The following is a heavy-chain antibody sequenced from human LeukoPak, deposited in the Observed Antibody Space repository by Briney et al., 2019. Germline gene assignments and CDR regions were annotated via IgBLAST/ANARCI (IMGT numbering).Heavy chain of an antibody. D-gene: IGHD3-9*01. CDR3: ARGLVLRYFDWRTGSDY. V-gene: IGHV4-59*01. CDR1: GGSISSYY. CDR2: IYYSGST. J-gene: IGHJ4*02. Sequence: SETLSLTCTVSGGSISSYYWSWIRQPPGKGLEWIGYIYYSGSTNYNPSLKSRVTISVDTSKNQFSLKLSSVTAADTAVYYCARGLVLRYFDWRTGSDYWGQGTLVNVSS.